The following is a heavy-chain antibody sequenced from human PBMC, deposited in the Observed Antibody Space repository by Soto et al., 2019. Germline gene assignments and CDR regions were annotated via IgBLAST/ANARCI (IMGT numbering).Heavy chain of an antibody. V-gene: IGHV1-69*01. D-gene: IGHD2-15*01. CDR3: ASPRYCNGMRCYSFDF. J-gene: IGHJ4*01. CDR2: LPPVFGPA. CDR1: GGSLSYNG. Sequence: QVQLVQSGAEVKKPGSSVKVSCKASGGSLSYNGFSWVRLAPGQGLEWMGGLPPVFGPANYAQKFQGRLTITADESSTTGYRELTSLRSEDTAVDYCASPRYCNGMRCYSFDFWGRGTLVTVSS.